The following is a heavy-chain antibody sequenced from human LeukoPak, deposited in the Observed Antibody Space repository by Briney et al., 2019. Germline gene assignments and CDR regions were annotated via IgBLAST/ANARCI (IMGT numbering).Heavy chain of an antibody. D-gene: IGHD2-21*01. V-gene: IGHV3-23*01. CDR1: GFTFRSHA. Sequence: GGSLRLSCVGSGFTFRSHAMSWVRQAPEKGLEFVSGIYENGGTTYYADSVRGRFSISRDNSKNTLYLQMDSLRGEDTAVYYCARDFRIGYSAHFDYWGQGALVTVSS. CDR2: IYENGGTT. J-gene: IGHJ4*02. CDR3: ARDFRIGYSAHFDY.